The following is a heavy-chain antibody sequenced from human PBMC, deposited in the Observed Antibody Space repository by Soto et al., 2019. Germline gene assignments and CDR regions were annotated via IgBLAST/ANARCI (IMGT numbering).Heavy chain of an antibody. CDR3: ARDVGYGLIDY. D-gene: IGHD5-18*01. CDR1: GYTFTSYG. Sequence: QVQLVQSGAEVKKPGASVKVSCKASGYTFTSYGISWVRQAPGQGLEWMGWINAYNGNTNYAQKFQGRVTMTTDTPTSTAYMELRGLRSEDTAVYYCARDVGYGLIDYWGQGTLVTVSS. CDR2: INAYNGNT. J-gene: IGHJ4*02. V-gene: IGHV1-18*01.